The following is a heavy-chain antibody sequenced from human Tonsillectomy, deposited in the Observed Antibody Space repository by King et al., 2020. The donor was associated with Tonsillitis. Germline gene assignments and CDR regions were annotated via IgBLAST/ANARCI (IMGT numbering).Heavy chain of an antibody. CDR3: AKQKVDYGENSWSLDFGFDV. D-gene: IGHD4-23*01. Sequence: QLQESGPGLGKPSQTLSLTCTVSGGSISSDVDHWNWIRQHPGEGLEWIGSIYYSGSTSYNPSLTSRVTISLDPSKNKFSLKLTPVTAADTAVYYCAKQKVDYGENSWSLDFGFDVWGQGTMVTVSS. J-gene: IGHJ3*01. CDR1: GGSISSDVDH. V-gene: IGHV4-31*03. CDR2: IYYSGST.